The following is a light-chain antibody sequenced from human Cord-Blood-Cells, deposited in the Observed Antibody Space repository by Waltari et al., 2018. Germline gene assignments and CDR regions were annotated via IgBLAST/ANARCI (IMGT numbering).Light chain of an antibody. J-gene: IGLJ2*01. CDR1: SSDVGGYNY. Sequence: QSALTQPRSVSGSPGQSVTISCTGTSSDVGGYNYVSWYQQHPGKAPKLMIYDVSKRPSGVPDRFSGSKSGNTASLTFSGLQAGDEADYYCCSYAGSYTFVFGGGTKLTVL. CDR2: DVS. CDR3: CSYAGSYTFV. V-gene: IGLV2-11*01.